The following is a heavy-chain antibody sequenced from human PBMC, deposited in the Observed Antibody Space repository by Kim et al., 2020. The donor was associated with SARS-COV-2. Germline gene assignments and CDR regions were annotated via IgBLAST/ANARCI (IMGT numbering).Heavy chain of an antibody. CDR2: INYSGSS. CDR1: GGSISTYH. J-gene: IGHJ4*02. V-gene: IGHV4-59*01. D-gene: IGHD2-21*02. Sequence: SETLSLTCTVSGGSISTYHWSWIRQSPEKGLEWIGRINYSGSSNYNPSLKSRVIISVDTSQNQFSLRLDSVTAADTAVYFCARLSTLHTGDLYYFDWWGQGTLVTVSS. CDR3: ARLSTLHTGDLYYFDW.